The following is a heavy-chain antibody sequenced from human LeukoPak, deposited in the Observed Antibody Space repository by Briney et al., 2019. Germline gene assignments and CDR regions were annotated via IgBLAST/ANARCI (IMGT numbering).Heavy chain of an antibody. CDR3: AKDIHGDYGGLDY. CDR1: GFTFSSYA. V-gene: IGHV3-23*02. Sequence: GGSLRLSCAASGFTFSSYAMSWVRQAPGKGLEWFSTIVKSGGSTYYGDCGKGRFTMTRGNSKNTVYLQMNNLRAEDTAVYYCAKDIHGDYGGLDYWGQGTLVTVSS. J-gene: IGHJ4*02. CDR2: IVKSGGST. D-gene: IGHD4-17*01.